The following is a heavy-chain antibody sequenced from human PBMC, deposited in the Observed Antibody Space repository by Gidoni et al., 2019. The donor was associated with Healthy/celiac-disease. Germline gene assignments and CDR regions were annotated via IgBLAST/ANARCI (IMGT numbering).Heavy chain of an antibody. CDR1: GFTVSSNY. J-gene: IGHJ3*02. D-gene: IGHD3-22*01. V-gene: IGHV3-53*01. CDR2: IYIGGST. CDR3: ARESYYDSSGYYYGNAFDI. Sequence: EVQLVESGGGLIQPGGSLRLSCAASGFTVSSNYMSWVRQAPGKGLEWVLGIYIGGSTYYADSVKGRFTISRDKSKDTLYLQMNRLRAEDKAVYYCARESYYDSSGYYYGNAFDIWGQGTMVTVSS.